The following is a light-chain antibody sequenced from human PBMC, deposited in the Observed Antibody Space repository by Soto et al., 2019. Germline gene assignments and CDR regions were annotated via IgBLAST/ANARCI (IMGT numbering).Light chain of an antibody. J-gene: IGLJ1*01. CDR2: VVT. V-gene: IGLV2-14*01. CDR3: SSHTSGSTRV. CDR1: SSDVGGYDY. Sequence: QSALTQPASVSGSPGQSIAISCTGTSSDVGGYDYVSWYQQHPDKAPKLMIYVVTKRPSWVSNRFSGSKSGNTASLTISGLQPEDEADYYCSSHTSGSTRVFGSGTKLTVL.